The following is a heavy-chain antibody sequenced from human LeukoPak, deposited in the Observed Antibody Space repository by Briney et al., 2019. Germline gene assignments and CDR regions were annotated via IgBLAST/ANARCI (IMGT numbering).Heavy chain of an antibody. CDR3: AKFSRASGLLFDY. D-gene: IGHD6-19*01. CDR2: ISGSGGGT. J-gene: IGHJ4*02. CDR1: GFTFSTYG. V-gene: IGHV3-23*01. Sequence: PGGSLRLSCAASGFTFSTYGMHWVRQAPGKGLEWVSGISGSGGGTYYPDSVKGRFTISRDNSKNTLYLQMNSLRAEGTAIYYCAKFSRASGLLFDYWGQGTLVTVSS.